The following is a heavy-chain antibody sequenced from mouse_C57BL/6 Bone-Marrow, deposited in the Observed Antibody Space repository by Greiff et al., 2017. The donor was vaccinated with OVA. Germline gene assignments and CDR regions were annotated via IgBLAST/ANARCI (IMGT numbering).Heavy chain of an antibody. D-gene: IGHD2-1*01. Sequence: QVQLQQPGAELVMPGASVKLSCKASGYTFTSYWMHWVKQRPGQGLEWIGEIDPSDSYTNYNQKLKGKSTLTVDKSSSTAYMQLSSLTSEDSAVYYCARVLYYGTPYAMDYWGQGTSVTVSS. J-gene: IGHJ4*01. CDR2: IDPSDSYT. CDR1: GYTFTSYW. V-gene: IGHV1-69*01. CDR3: ARVLYYGTPYAMDY.